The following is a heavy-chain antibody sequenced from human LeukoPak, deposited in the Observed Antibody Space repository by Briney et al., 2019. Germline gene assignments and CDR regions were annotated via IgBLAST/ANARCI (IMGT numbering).Heavy chain of an antibody. V-gene: IGHV3-7*01. CDR2: IKQDGSEK. J-gene: IGHJ4*02. Sequence: GGSLRLSCAASGFTFSSYWMSWVRQAPGKGPEWVANIKQDGSEKYYVDSVKGRFAISRDNTKNSLYLQMNSLRAEDTAVYYCARLQYSFLYGSGSYGVDYWGQGTLATVSS. CDR3: ARLQYSFLYGSGSYGVDY. D-gene: IGHD3-10*01. CDR1: GFTFSSYW.